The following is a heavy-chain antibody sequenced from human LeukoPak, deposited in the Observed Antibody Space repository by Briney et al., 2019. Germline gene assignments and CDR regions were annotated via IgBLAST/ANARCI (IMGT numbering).Heavy chain of an antibody. CDR2: ISHLGAS. V-gene: IGHV4-38-2*01. Sequence: KTSETLSLICDVSGYSISYGYSWVWVRQPPGKWLEWIGSISHLGASNYKSSKSSLKSRVTMSVDTSKNQFSLKLSSVTAADTAVYYCARQPDGYNLYYYYGMDVWGQGTTVTVSS. CDR1: GYSISYGYS. D-gene: IGHD5-24*01. J-gene: IGHJ6*02. CDR3: ARQPDGYNLYYYYGMDV.